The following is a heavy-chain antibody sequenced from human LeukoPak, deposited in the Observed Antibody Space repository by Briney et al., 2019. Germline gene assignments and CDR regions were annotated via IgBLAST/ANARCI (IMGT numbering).Heavy chain of an antibody. V-gene: IGHV3-7*01. J-gene: IGHJ4*02. Sequence: PGGSLRLSCAASGFTFSSYAMSWVRQAPGKGLERVASINPDGNKKYSADSVKGRFTISRDNAENSLYLQMNSLRVEDTAFYYCARDLAYSRLDYWGQGMLVTVSS. CDR3: ARDLAYSRLDY. CDR1: GFTFSSYA. D-gene: IGHD5-18*01. CDR2: INPDGNKK.